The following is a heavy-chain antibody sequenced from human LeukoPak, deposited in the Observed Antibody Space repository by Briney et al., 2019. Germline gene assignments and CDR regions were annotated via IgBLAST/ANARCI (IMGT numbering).Heavy chain of an antibody. Sequence: KPSETLSLTCTVSGXSISSYYWSWIRQPPGKGLEWIGYIYYSGSTKYNPSLKSRVTISVDTSKNQFSLKLSSVTAADTAVYYCARGARAGYNLEPFDYWGQGTLVTVSS. J-gene: IGHJ4*02. V-gene: IGHV4-59*08. CDR1: GXSISSYY. CDR2: IYYSGST. CDR3: ARGARAGYNLEPFDY. D-gene: IGHD5-24*01.